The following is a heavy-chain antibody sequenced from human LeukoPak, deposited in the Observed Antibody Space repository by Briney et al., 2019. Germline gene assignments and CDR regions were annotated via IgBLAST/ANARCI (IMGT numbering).Heavy chain of an antibody. V-gene: IGHV1-46*01. D-gene: IGHD5-24*01. CDR3: ARNREGYNSCAGY. Sequence: ASVKVSCKAPGGTFSSYAISWVRQAPGQGLEWMGIIDPSGGSTSYAQKFQGRVTMTRDTSTSTVYLELSSLRSEDTAVYYCARNREGYNSCAGYWGQGTLVTVSS. CDR2: IDPSGGST. CDR1: GGTFSSYA. J-gene: IGHJ4*02.